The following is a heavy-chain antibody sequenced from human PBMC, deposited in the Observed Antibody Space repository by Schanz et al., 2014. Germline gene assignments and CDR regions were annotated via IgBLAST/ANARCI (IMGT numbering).Heavy chain of an antibody. CDR2: IIPILGVA. CDR3: ARDPYGKNSGDFDY. V-gene: IGHV1-69*09. D-gene: IGHD4-17*01. CDR1: GYTFTGYY. J-gene: IGHJ4*02. Sequence: QVQLVQSGAEVKKPGASVRVSCKASGYTFTGYYMHWVRQAPGQGLEWMGRIIPILGVANNAQKFQGRVTITADKSTSTAYMELSSLRSDDTAVYFCARDPYGKNSGDFDYWGQGTLVTVSS.